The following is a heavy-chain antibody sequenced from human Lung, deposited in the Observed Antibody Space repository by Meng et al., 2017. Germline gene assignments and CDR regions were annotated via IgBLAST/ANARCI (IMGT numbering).Heavy chain of an antibody. D-gene: IGHD4-11*01. V-gene: IGHV4-34*01. CDR1: GGAFSDYY. J-gene: IGHJ4*02. CDR2: INHSGST. CDR3: ARGPTTMAHDFDY. Sequence: QVKLPQCGAGLFEPSESLSLPFVVAGGAFSDYYWSWIRQPPGKGLEWIGEINHSGSTNYNPSLESRATISVDTSQNNLSLKLSSVTAADSAVYYCARGPTTMAHDFDYWGQGTLVTVSS.